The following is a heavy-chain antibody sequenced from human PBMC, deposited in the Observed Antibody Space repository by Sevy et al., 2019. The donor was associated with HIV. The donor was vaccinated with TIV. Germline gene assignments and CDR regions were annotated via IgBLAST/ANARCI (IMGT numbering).Heavy chain of an antibody. CDR2: ISGSGNT. J-gene: IGHJ4*02. D-gene: IGHD3-10*01. V-gene: IGHV3-23*01. Sequence: GGSLRLSCAASGFTFSSYAMSWVRQAPGKGLEWVSAISGSGNTYYADAVKGRFTIYRDNPKNTLFLQMNSLRAEDTAVYYCAKDRSHIIMIRGVVIFDYWGQGTLVTVSS. CDR3: AKDRSHIIMIRGVVIFDY. CDR1: GFTFSSYA.